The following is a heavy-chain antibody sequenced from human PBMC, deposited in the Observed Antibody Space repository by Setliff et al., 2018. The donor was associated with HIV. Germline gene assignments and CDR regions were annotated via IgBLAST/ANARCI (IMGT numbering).Heavy chain of an antibody. D-gene: IGHD1-26*01. CDR1: GGSTSSSAYY. CDR2: IYYSGST. J-gene: IGHJ4*02. V-gene: IGHV4-39*01. Sequence: PSETLSLTCTVSGGSTSSSAYYWDWLRQPPGKGLEWIGSIYYSGSTYCNPSLKSRVTMSVDMSKNQFSLNLNSVTAADTAVYYCARKKWQPLGNYIDYWGQGTLVTVSS. CDR3: ARKKWQPLGNYIDY.